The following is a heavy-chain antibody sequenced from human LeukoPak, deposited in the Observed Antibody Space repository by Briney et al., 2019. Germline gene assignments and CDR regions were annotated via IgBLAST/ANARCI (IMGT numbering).Heavy chain of an antibody. J-gene: IGHJ4*02. D-gene: IGHD1-26*01. V-gene: IGHV3-23*01. CDR3: AKENPVGGTNYFDY. Sequence: PGGSLRLSCAASGFTFSSFPMSWVRQAPGKGLEWVSAITGGGDNIYYADSVKGRFTISRDNSKNTLYLQMDTLRVEDRAVYYCAKENPVGGTNYFDYWGRGTLVTVAS. CDR2: ITGGGDNI. CDR1: GFTFSSFP.